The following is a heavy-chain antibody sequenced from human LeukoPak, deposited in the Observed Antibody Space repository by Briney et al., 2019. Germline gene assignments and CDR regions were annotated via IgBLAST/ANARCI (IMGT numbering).Heavy chain of an antibody. Sequence: GGSLRLSCAASGFTFSSYAMHWVRQAPGKGLEWVAVISYYGSNKYYADSVKGRFTISRDNSKNTLYLQMNSLRAEDTAVYYCARGGPRHPRAHYYYMDVWGKGTTVTVSS. V-gene: IGHV3-30*01. D-gene: IGHD6-6*01. J-gene: IGHJ6*03. CDR2: ISYYGSNK. CDR1: GFTFSSYA. CDR3: ARGGPRHPRAHYYYMDV.